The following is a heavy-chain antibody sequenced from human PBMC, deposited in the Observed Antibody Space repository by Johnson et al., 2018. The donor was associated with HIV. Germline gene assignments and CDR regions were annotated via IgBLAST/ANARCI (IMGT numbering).Heavy chain of an antibody. CDR2: IVSDVSSA. Sequence: VQLVESGGGVVQPGRSLRLSCAASGFTFSPYWVHWVRQAPGQGLVWVSRIVSDVSSAIYTDSVTGRFTISRDNTKNTVYLQMNSLRVDDTAVYYCAREGVGTLDFTSSVRRVKSAFDIWGQGTMVSVSS. J-gene: IGHJ3*02. CDR1: GFTFSPYW. CDR3: AREGVGTLDFTSSVRRVKSAFDI. V-gene: IGHV3-74*01. D-gene: IGHD3-10*01.